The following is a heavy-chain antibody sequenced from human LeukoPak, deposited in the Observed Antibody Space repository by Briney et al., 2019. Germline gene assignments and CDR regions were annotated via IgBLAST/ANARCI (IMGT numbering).Heavy chain of an antibody. J-gene: IGHJ6*03. D-gene: IGHD3-22*01. V-gene: IGHV4-30-4*08. CDR2: IYYSGST. CDR3: AREYPHRHHYDNSGYADYYYYYMDV. CDR1: GGSISSGDYY. Sequence: SQTLSLTCTVSGGSISSGDYYWSWIRQPPGKGLEWIGYIYYSGSTYYNPSLKSRVTISVDTSKNQFSLKLSSVTAADTAVYYCAREYPHRHHYDNSGYADYYYYYMDVWGKGTTVTVSS.